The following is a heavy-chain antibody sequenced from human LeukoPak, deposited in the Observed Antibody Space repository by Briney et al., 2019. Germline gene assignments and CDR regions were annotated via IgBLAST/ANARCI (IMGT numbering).Heavy chain of an antibody. D-gene: IGHD5-12*01. J-gene: IGHJ4*02. CDR3: AKDIYSGYDPYYFDY. V-gene: IGHV3-9*01. CDR2: ISWNSGSI. CDR1: GFTFDDYA. Sequence: PGGSLRLSCAASGFTFDDYAMHWVRQAPGKGLEWVSGISWNSGSIGYADSVKGRFTISRDNAKNSLYLQMNSLRAEDTALYYCAKDIYSGYDPYYFDYWGQGTLVTVSS.